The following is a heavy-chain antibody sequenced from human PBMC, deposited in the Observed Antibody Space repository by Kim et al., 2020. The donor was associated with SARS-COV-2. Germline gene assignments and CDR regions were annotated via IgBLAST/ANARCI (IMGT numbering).Heavy chain of an antibody. V-gene: IGHV4-39*02. Sequence: SETLSLTCTVSGGSVSSSNYYWGWIRQPPGKGLEWIGNIYYTGDTYYNPSLKSRVTISVDTSKNHFSLKPSSLTAADTAVYYCARLEYSSSSRLFDPWGQGTLVTVSS. D-gene: IGHD6-6*01. CDR1: GGSVSSSNYY. J-gene: IGHJ5*02. CDR3: ARLEYSSSSRLFDP. CDR2: IYYTGDT.